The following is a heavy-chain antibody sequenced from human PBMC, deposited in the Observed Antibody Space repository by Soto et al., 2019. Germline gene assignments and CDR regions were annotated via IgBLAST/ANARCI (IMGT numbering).Heavy chain of an antibody. Sequence: SQTLSLTCAISGDSVSSNSAAWNWIRQSPSRGLEWLGRTYYRSRWYNDYAVSVKSRITVNPDTSKNQFSLHLNSVTPEDTAVYYLAGTTSLQPYYTHVSDKGTSVTVSS. D-gene: IGHD1-7*01. CDR2: TYYRSRWYN. CDR1: GDSVSSNSAA. CDR3: AGTTSLQPYYTHV. V-gene: IGHV6-1*01. J-gene: IGHJ6*03.